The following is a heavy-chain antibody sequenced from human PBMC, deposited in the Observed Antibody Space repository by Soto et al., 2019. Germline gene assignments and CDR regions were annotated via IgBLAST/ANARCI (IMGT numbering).Heavy chain of an antibody. CDR3: ARGQDVDYRDY. J-gene: IGHJ4*02. D-gene: IGHD4-4*01. CDR2: INPIGTT. Sequence: QVQLQQWGAGLLKPSETLSITCAIYGWAFSDYYWSWIRQPPGKGLEWIGEINPIGTTNHTPSLKSRVTLSVDTSKNQFSLQRSSVTAADTAVYYCARGQDVDYRDYWGQGTLVTVSS. V-gene: IGHV4-34*01. CDR1: GWAFSDYY.